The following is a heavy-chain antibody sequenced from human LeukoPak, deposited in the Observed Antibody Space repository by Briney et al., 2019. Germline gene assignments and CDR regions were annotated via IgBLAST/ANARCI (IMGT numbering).Heavy chain of an antibody. Sequence: SETLSLTCTVSGGSISSYYWSWIRQPPGKGLEWIGYVYYSGSTNYNPSLKSRVTISVDTSKNQFSLKLSSVTAADTAVYYCARASYYYYYYMDVWGKGTTVTISS. CDR2: VYYSGST. CDR3: ARASYYYYYYMDV. V-gene: IGHV4-59*01. CDR1: GGSISSYY. J-gene: IGHJ6*03.